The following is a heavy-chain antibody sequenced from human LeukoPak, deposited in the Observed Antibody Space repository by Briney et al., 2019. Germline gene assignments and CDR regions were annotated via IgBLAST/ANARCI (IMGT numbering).Heavy chain of an antibody. CDR1: GYSISSGYY. V-gene: IGHV4-38-2*02. Sequence: PSETLSLTCTVSGYSISSGYYWGWIRQPPGKGLEWIGSIYHSGSTYYNPSLKSRVTISVDTSKNQFSLKLSSVTAADTAVYYCARDPEFFMVRGRGAFDIWGQGTMVTVSS. CDR2: IYHSGST. CDR3: ARDPEFFMVRGRGAFDI. D-gene: IGHD3-10*01. J-gene: IGHJ3*02.